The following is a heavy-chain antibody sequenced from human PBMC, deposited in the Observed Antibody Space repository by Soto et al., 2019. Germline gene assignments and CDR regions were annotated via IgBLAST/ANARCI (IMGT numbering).Heavy chain of an antibody. CDR3: ASIPLVGATTNPTPPDY. CDR2: IKQDGSEK. CDR1: GFTFSSYW. V-gene: IGHV3-7*01. J-gene: IGHJ4*02. D-gene: IGHD1-26*01. Sequence: GGSLRLSCAASGFTFSSYWMSWVRQAPGKGLEWVANIKQDGSEKYYVDSVKGRFTISRDNAKNSLYLQMNSLRAEDTAVYYYASIPLVGATTNPTPPDYWGQGTLVTVSS.